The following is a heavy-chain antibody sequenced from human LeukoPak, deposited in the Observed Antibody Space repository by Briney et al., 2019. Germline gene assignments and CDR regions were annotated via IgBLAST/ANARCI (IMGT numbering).Heavy chain of an antibody. CDR3: ARDGAARGSGSFGD. CDR2: ISWNGGST. Sequence: GGSLRLSCAASGFTFDDYAMHWVRQAPGKGLEWVSLISWNGGSTYYADSVKGRFTISRDNAKNSLFLQMNSLRADDTAVYFCARDGAARGSGSFGDWGQGTLVSVSS. J-gene: IGHJ4*02. V-gene: IGHV3-43D*03. CDR1: GFTFDDYA. D-gene: IGHD3-10*01.